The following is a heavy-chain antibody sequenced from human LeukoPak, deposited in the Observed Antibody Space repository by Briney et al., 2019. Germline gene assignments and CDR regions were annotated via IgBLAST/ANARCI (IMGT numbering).Heavy chain of an antibody. V-gene: IGHV3-23*01. Sequence: GGSLRLSCAASGFTFSSYAMSWVRQAPGKGLEWLSALSGSSEYTFYRDSVKGRFAISRDNSKNSLYLQMTDLRAEDTALYYCAKGVHNLHPHHFDSWGQGALVTVSS. J-gene: IGHJ4*02. CDR3: AKGVHNLHPHHFDS. CDR2: LSGSSEYT. D-gene: IGHD5-24*01. CDR1: GFTFSSYA.